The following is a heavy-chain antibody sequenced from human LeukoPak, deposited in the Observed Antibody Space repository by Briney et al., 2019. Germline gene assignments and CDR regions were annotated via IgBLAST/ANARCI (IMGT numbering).Heavy chain of an antibody. CDR2: FDPEDGET. D-gene: IGHD1-14*01. Sequence: ASVKVSCKVSGYILTELSMQWVRQAPGKGLEWMGGFDPEDGETIYAQKFQGRVTMTEDTSTDTAYMELSGLRSEDTAVYYCAKVTGGGGWGYGMDVWGQGTTVTVSS. CDR3: AKVTGGGGWGYGMDV. V-gene: IGHV1-24*01. J-gene: IGHJ6*02. CDR1: GYILTELS.